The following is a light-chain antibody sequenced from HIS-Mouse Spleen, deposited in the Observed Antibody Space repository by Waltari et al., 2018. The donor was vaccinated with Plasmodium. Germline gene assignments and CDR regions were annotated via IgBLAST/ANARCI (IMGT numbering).Light chain of an antibody. CDR2: EGS. CDR1: SSDVGSYNL. Sequence: QSALTQPASVSGSPGQSITISCTGTSSDVGSYNLVSWYQQHPGKAPKLMIYEGSKRPSGVSNRLSGSKSCNTASLTISWLQAEDEADYYCCSYAGSSTWVFGGGTKLTVL. V-gene: IGLV2-23*01. J-gene: IGLJ3*02. CDR3: CSYAGSSTWV.